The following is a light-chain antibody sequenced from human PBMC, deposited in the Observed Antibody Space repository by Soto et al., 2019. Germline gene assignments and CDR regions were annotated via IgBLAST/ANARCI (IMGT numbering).Light chain of an antibody. CDR2: VAS. J-gene: IGKJ4*02. Sequence: DLKMTQSPSSLSAFVGARVTITCRASQDIGNFLAWYQQKPGQVPKLLIYVASTLQSGVPSRFSGSGSGTDFTLNISSLQPEDVATYYCQKCKVAPFTFGGGTK. V-gene: IGKV1-27*01. CDR1: QDIGNF. CDR3: QKCKVAPFT.